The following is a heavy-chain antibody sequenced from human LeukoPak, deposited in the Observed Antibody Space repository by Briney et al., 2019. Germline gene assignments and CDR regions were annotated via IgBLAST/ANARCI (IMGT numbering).Heavy chain of an antibody. J-gene: IGHJ4*02. CDR3: ARHKPYGSGGYAPYYFDY. Sequence: SETLSLTCTVSGDSINNFYWYWIRQPPGKGLEWIGYIYNSGSTDYNPSLKSRVTISVDTSKNQFSLKLSSVTAADTAIYYCARHKPYGSGGYAPYYFDYWGQGTLVTVSS. V-gene: IGHV4-59*08. CDR1: GDSINNFY. CDR2: IYNSGST. D-gene: IGHD3-10*01.